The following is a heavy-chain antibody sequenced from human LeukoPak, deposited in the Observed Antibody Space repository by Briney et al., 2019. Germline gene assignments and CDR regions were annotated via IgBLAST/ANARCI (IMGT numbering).Heavy chain of an antibody. CDR2: IGGSGSTT. D-gene: IGHD3-10*01. CDR1: GFTFSSYA. V-gene: IGHV3-23*01. CDR3: APRGYPTVFHY. Sequence: PGGSLRLSCAASGFTFSSYAMSWVRQAPGKGLEWVSAIGGSGSTTYYADPVKGRFTISRDNSKNTVLLQMNSLRAEDTAVYYCAPRGYPTVFHYWGQGTLVTVSS. J-gene: IGHJ4*02.